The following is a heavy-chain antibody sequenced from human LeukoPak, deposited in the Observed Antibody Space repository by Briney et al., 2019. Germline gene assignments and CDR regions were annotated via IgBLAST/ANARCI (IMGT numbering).Heavy chain of an antibody. CDR1: GFTFSTYG. D-gene: IGHD3-10*01. CDR2: ISGRDGNT. J-gene: IGHJ3*02. Sequence: GGTLRLSCAASGFTFSTYGMNWVRQAPGKGLEGVSAISGRDGNTYYADSVKGRFTISRDNSKNTLYLQMNSLRPEDTAAYFCAKARSGVSWAFDIWGQGTMVTVS. CDR3: AKARSGVSWAFDI. V-gene: IGHV3-23*01.